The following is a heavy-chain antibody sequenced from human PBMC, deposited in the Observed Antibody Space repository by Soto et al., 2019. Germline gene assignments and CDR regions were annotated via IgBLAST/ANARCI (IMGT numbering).Heavy chain of an antibody. J-gene: IGHJ4*02. D-gene: IGHD3-10*01. V-gene: IGHV3-7*01. CDR1: EFTFSSYW. CDR2: IKQDGSEK. Sequence: EVQLVESGGGLVQPGGSRRLSCVASEFTFSSYWMIWVRQAPGKGPEWVANIKQDGSEKYSVDSVKGRFTISRDNAKKSPYLQMDSLGVDDTGVYYCAREAEEYYFDCWGRGALVTVSS. CDR3: AREAEEYYFDC.